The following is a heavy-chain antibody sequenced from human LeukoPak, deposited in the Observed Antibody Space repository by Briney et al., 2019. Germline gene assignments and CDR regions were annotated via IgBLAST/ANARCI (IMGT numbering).Heavy chain of an antibody. CDR3: ARGPHSSSWAAFDY. J-gene: IGHJ4*02. V-gene: IGHV4-59*01. CDR1: GGSINSYY. CDR2: IYYSGST. D-gene: IGHD6-13*01. Sequence: SETLSPTCTVSGGSINSYYWNWIRQPPGKGLEWIGYIYYSGSTNYNPSLKSRVTISVDTSKNQFSLKLSSVTAADTAVYYCARGPHSSSWAAFDYWGQGTLVTVSS.